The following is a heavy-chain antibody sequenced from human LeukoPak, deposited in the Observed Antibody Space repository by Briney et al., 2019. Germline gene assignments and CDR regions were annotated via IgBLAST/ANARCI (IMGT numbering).Heavy chain of an antibody. J-gene: IGHJ3*02. Sequence: SETLSLTCTVSGGSISSGGYYWSWIRQHPGKGLEWIGYIYYSGSTYYNPSLKSRVTMSVDTSKNQFSLKLSSVTAADTAVYYCARTGDYCSGGSCYRGAFDIWGQGTMVTVSS. CDR2: IYYSGST. CDR3: ARTGDYCSGGSCYRGAFDI. D-gene: IGHD2-15*01. V-gene: IGHV4-31*03. CDR1: GGSISSGGYY.